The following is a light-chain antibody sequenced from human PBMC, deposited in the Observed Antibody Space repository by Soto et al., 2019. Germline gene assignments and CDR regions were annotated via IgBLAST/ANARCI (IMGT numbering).Light chain of an antibody. Sequence: SVLTQLASASRIPGQRVTSSSSGCSRNQRSPYVYQHQQRPGTAPKHLIYPNNQRPPGVPDRFSGSKSGNSASLAISGLRSEDEAEYYSAAWDDRLSGSYVFGTGTRSPS. J-gene: IGLJ1*01. CDR1: SRNQRSPY. CDR2: PNN. CDR3: AAWDDRLSGSYV. V-gene: IGLV1-47*01.